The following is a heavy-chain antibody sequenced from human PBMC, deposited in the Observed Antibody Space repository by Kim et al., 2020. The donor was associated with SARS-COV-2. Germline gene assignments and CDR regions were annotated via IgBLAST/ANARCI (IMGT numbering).Heavy chain of an antibody. Sequence: SVKVSCKASGYTFTSYGISWVRQAPGQGLEWMGWISAYNGNTNYAQKLQGRVTMTTDTSTSTAYMELRSLRSDDAAVYYCARDVGGYCTNGVCYPYYYYGMDVWGQGTTVTVSS. J-gene: IGHJ6*02. V-gene: IGHV1-18*01. CDR1: GYTFTSYG. D-gene: IGHD2-8*01. CDR3: ARDVGGYCTNGVCYPYYYYGMDV. CDR2: ISAYNGNT.